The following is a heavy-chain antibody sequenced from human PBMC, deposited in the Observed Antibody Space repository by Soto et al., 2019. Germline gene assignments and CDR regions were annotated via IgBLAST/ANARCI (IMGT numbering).Heavy chain of an antibody. D-gene: IGHD1-1*01. CDR1: SGSISSLNW. Sequence: QIQLQESGPGLVKPSGTLSLTCAVSSGSISSLNWWSWVRQPPGKGLEWIGEIFHSGSTHYNPSLKSRVDMSVDKSKNQFSLKVFSVTAADTALYFCARRSGTTFYWGRGTLVIVSS. V-gene: IGHV4-4*02. CDR2: IFHSGST. J-gene: IGHJ4*02. CDR3: ARRSGTTFY.